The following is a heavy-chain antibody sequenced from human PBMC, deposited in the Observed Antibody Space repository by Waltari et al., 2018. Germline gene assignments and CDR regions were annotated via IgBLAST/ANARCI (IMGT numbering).Heavy chain of an antibody. CDR3: ARDLDWVLFDS. CDR1: GFSSGNYW. CDR2: IKYDGTTR. J-gene: IGHJ4*02. D-gene: IGHD3-9*01. Sequence: EVQLVESGGDLVQPGGSLRRSCAASGFSSGNYWMHWVRQAPGEGLVWVSRIKYDGTTRAYADSVKGRFTISRDNAKNTLFLQMSGLRAEDTAVYYCARDLDWVLFDSWGQGTLVTVSS. V-gene: IGHV3-74*01.